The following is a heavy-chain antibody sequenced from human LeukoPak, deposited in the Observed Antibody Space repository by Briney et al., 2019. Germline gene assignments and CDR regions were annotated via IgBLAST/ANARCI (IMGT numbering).Heavy chain of an antibody. CDR1: GYTFTDYY. V-gene: IGHV1-2*02. CDR2: INPNSGDT. D-gene: IGHD3-16*01. J-gene: IGHJ6*03. Sequence: ASVKVSCKASGYTFTDYYIHWVRQAPGQGLEWMAWINPNSGDTNYAQIFQGRVTTTRDTSITTTYMELSRLRYDDTAIYYCARATDYVFLGYYYYSMDVWGKGATVIVS. CDR3: ARATDYVFLGYYYYSMDV.